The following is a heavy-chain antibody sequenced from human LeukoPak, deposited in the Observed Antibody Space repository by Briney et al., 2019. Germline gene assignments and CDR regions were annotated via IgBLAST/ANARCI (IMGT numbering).Heavy chain of an antibody. V-gene: IGHV4-61*02. CDR2: IYTSGST. J-gene: IGHJ5*02. D-gene: IGHD2-15*01. Sequence: KSSETLSLTCTVSGGSISSGSYYWSWIRQPAGKGLEWIGRIYTSGSTNYNPSLKSRVTISVDTSKNQFSLKLSSVTAADTAVYYCARLYEGYCSGGSCYWFDPWGQGILVTVSS. CDR3: ARLYEGYCSGGSCYWFDP. CDR1: GGSISSGSYY.